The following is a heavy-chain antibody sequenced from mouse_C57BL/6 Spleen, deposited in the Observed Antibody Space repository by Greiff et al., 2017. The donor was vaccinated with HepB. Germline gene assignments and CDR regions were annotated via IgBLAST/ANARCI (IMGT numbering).Heavy chain of an antibody. Sequence: QVQLQQSGTELVKPGASVKLSCKASGYTFTSYWMHWVKQRPGQGLEWIGNINPSNGGTNYNEKFKSKATLTVDKSSSTAYMQLSSLTSEDSAVYYCAYSNYDGYYAMDYWGQGTSVTVSS. J-gene: IGHJ4*01. V-gene: IGHV1-53*01. CDR1: GYTFTSYW. CDR2: INPSNGGT. CDR3: AYSNYDGYYAMDY. D-gene: IGHD2-5*01.